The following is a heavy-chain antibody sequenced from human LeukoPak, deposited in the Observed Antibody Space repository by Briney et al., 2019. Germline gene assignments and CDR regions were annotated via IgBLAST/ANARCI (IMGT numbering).Heavy chain of an antibody. CDR2: INPNSGGT. Sequence: ASVKVSCKASGYTFTGYYMHWVRQAPGQGLEWLGWINPNSGGTNYAQKFQGRVTMTRDTSINTAYMELSSLSSDDTAVYYCARGRLIVGAPHLREDIWGQGTMVTVSS. CDR1: GYTFTGYY. CDR3: ARGRLIVGAPHLREDI. D-gene: IGHD1-26*01. J-gene: IGHJ3*02. V-gene: IGHV1-2*02.